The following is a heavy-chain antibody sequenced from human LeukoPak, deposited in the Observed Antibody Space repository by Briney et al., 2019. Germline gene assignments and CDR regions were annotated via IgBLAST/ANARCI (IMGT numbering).Heavy chain of an antibody. CDR2: IYYSGST. CDR1: GGSISSYY. CDR3: ATEGSSSGWFDAFDI. Sequence: SETLSLTCTVSGGSISSYYWSWIRQPPGKGLEWIGYIYYSGSTNYNPSLKSRVTISVDTSKNQFSLKLSSVTAADTAVYYCATEGSSSGWFDAFDIWGQGTMVTVSS. V-gene: IGHV4-59*01. D-gene: IGHD6-19*01. J-gene: IGHJ3*02.